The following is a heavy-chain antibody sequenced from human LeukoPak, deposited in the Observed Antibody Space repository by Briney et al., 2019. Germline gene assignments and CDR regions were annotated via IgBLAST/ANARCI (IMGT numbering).Heavy chain of an antibody. CDR3: ARVPHSRGGSYCLDY. Sequence: GGSLRLSCAASGFTFSSYGMHWVRQAPGKGLEWVAFIRYDGSNKYYADSVKGRFTISRDNAKNSLYLQMNSLRAEDTAVYYCARVPHSRGGSYCLDYWGQGTLVTVSS. CDR2: IRYDGSNK. J-gene: IGHJ4*02. D-gene: IGHD1-26*01. V-gene: IGHV3-30*02. CDR1: GFTFSSYG.